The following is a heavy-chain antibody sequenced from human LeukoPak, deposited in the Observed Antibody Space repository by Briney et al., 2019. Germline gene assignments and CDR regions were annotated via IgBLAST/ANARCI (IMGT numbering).Heavy chain of an antibody. V-gene: IGHV3-7*03. D-gene: IGHD3-16*01. CDR3: ARGGGLDV. CDR2: INHNGNVN. J-gene: IGHJ6*02. Sequence: GGSLRLSCAASGFTFSSYWMNWARQAPGKGLEWVASINHNGNVNYYVDSVKGRFTISRDNAKSSLYLQMSNFRAEDTAVYFRARGGGLDVWGQGATVTVSS. CDR1: GFTFSSYW.